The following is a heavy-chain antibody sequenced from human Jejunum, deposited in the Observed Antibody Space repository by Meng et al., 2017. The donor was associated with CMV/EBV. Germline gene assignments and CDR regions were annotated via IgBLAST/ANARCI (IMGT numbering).Heavy chain of an antibody. CDR2: IWYDGSRK. Sequence: SGFTLNSYGIHWGRQLPGKGLEWVEVIWYDGSRKYYADSVQGRFSISRDDSKNTVYLQMNSLRAEDTAVYYCARDNDGSSHYSQFDYWGQGTLVTVSS. D-gene: IGHD3-22*01. CDR3: ARDNDGSSHYSQFDY. J-gene: IGHJ4*02. CDR1: GFTLNSYG. V-gene: IGHV3-33*01.